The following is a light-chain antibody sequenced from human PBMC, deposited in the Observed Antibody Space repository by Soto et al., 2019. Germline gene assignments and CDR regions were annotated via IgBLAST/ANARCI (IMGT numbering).Light chain of an antibody. V-gene: IGKV3-15*01. CDR3: QQYNNWPWT. Sequence: EIVLTQSPATLSLSPGERATLSCRASQSVSSNLAWYQQKPGQAPRLLIYGASTRATGIPARFSGSWSGTECTLTISSLQSEDVAVYYCQQYNNWPWTFGQGTKVDIK. CDR1: QSVSSN. CDR2: GAS. J-gene: IGKJ1*01.